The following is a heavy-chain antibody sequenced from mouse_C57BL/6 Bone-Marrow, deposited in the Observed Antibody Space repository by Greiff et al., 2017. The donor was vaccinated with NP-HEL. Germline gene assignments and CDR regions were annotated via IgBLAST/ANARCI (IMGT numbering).Heavy chain of an antibody. J-gene: IGHJ4*01. CDR1: GYSITSDY. D-gene: IGHD2-2*01. CDR3: ARSPLWLRRNYYAMDY. V-gene: IGHV3-8*01. CDR2: ISYSGST. Sequence: DVMLVESGPGLAKPSQTLSLTCSVTGYSITSDYWNWIRKFPGNKLEYMGYISYSGSTYYNPSLKSRISITRDKSKNQYYLQLNSVTTEDTATYYCARSPLWLRRNYYAMDYWGQGTSVTVSS.